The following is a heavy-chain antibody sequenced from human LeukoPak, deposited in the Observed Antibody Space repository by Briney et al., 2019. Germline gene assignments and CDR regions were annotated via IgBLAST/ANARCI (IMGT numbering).Heavy chain of an antibody. Sequence: GGSLRLSCAASRFTFSTYSMNWVRQAPGKGLEWVAKIKQDGSEKYYVDSVKGRFTISRDNAKNSLYLQMNSLRAEDTAVYYCARGIAVAVNDYWGQGTLVTVSS. CDR3: ARGIAVAVNDY. D-gene: IGHD6-19*01. J-gene: IGHJ4*02. CDR2: IKQDGSEK. CDR1: RFTFSTYS. V-gene: IGHV3-7*04.